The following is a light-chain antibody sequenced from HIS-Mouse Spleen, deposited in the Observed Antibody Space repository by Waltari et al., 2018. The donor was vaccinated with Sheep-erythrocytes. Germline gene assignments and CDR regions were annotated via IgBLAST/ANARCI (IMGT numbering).Light chain of an antibody. Sequence: SYELTQPPSVSVSPGQTASITCSGDKLGDKYACWYQPKPGQSPVLVIYQDSKRPSGIPERFAGSNSGNTATLTISGTQAMDEADYDCQAWDSSTAVVFGGGTKLTVL. J-gene: IGLJ2*01. CDR2: QDS. CDR3: QAWDSSTAVV. V-gene: IGLV3-1*01. CDR1: KLGDKY.